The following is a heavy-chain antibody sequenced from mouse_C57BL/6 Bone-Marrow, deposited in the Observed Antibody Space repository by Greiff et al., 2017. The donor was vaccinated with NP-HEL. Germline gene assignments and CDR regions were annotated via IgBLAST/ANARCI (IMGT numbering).Heavy chain of an antibody. Sequence: LVESGAELARPGASVKLSCKASGYTFTSYGISWVKQRTGQGLEWIGEIYPRSGNTYYNEKFKGKATLTADKSSSTAYMELRSLTSEDSAVYFCARHLLLRSYWYFDVWGTGTTVTVSS. CDR2: IYPRSGNT. J-gene: IGHJ1*03. CDR1: GYTFTSYG. CDR3: ARHLLLRSYWYFDV. V-gene: IGHV1-81*01. D-gene: IGHD1-1*01.